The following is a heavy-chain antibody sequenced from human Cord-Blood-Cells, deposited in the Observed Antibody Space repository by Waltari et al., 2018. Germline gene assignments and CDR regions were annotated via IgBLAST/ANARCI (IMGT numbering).Heavy chain of an antibody. Sequence: QVQLVPSGAEVKKPGASVKVSCKASGYTFTGYYMPWVRQSPGQGLEWMGWINPNSGGTNYAQKFQGRVTMTRDTSISTAYMELSRLRSDDTAVYYCARFERHGDYDAFDIWGQGTMVTVSS. CDR3: ARFERHGDYDAFDI. CDR1: GYTFTGYY. J-gene: IGHJ3*02. CDR2: INPNSGGT. V-gene: IGHV1-2*02. D-gene: IGHD4-17*01.